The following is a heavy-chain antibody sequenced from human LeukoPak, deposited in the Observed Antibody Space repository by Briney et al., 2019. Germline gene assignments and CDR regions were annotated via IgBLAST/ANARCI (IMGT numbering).Heavy chain of an antibody. CDR1: GGSISSYY. D-gene: IGHD3-16*01. V-gene: IGHV4-59*08. Sequence: PSETLSLTCSVSGGSISSYYWSWIRQPPGKGLEWIGYIYYSGSTNYNPSLKSRVTISVATSKNQFSLKLSSVTAADTAVYYCARGGRAFDIWGQGTMVTVSS. CDR2: IYYSGST. J-gene: IGHJ3*02. CDR3: ARGGRAFDI.